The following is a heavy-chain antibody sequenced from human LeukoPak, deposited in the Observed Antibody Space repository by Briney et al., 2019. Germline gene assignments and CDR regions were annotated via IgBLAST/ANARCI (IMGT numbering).Heavy chain of an antibody. D-gene: IGHD2-15*01. CDR2: ISTSSSYI. J-gene: IGHJ4*02. CDR1: GFTFSSYS. CDR3: ARGGGYCSGGSCPTPDY. Sequence: SGGSPRLSCAASGFTFSSYSMNWVRQAPGKGLEWVSSISTSSSYIYYADSVKGRFIIARDNAKNSLYLQMSSLRAEDTAVYYCARGGGYCSGGSCPTPDYWGQGTLVTVSS. V-gene: IGHV3-21*01.